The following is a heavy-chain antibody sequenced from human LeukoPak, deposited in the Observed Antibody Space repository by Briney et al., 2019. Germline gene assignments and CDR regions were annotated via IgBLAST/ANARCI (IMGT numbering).Heavy chain of an antibody. CDR1: GYIFTSYW. D-gene: IGHD6-19*01. Sequence: GESLKISCKGSGYIFTSYWIGWVRQMPGKGLEWMGIIYPGDSDTRYSPSFQGQVTISADKSISTAYLQWSSLKASDTAMYYCARRVYSSGWGPDYWGQGTLVTVSS. CDR3: ARRVYSSGWGPDY. CDR2: IYPGDSDT. J-gene: IGHJ4*02. V-gene: IGHV5-51*01.